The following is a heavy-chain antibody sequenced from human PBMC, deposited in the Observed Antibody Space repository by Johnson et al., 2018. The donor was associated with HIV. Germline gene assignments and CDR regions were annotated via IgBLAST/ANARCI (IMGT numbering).Heavy chain of an antibody. J-gene: IGHJ3*02. D-gene: IGHD3-16*01. V-gene: IGHV3-30*02. CDR2: IRYDGSNK. CDR1: GFTFDDYG. CDR3: AKEGHYYDDYHAFDI. Sequence: QVQLVESGGGVVRPGGSLRLSCAVSGFTFDDYGMHWVRQAPGKGLEWVAFIRYDGSNKYYADSVKGRFTISRDNSKNTLYLQKNNLRAEDTAVYYWAKEGHYYDDYHAFDIWGQGTMVTVSS.